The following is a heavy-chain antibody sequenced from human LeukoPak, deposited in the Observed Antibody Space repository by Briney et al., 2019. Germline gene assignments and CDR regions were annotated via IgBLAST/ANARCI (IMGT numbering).Heavy chain of an antibody. D-gene: IGHD3-22*01. J-gene: IGHJ4*02. CDR1: GFTFSTYA. CDR3: ARERGYYDSSGYYDGGFDY. V-gene: IGHV3-30*04. Sequence: PGGSLRLSCAASGFTFSTYAMHWVRQAPGKGLEWVAVISYDGSSKYYADSVKGRFTISRDNSKNTLYLQMNSLRAEDTAVYYCARERGYYDSSGYYDGGFDYWGQGTLVTVSS. CDR2: ISYDGSSK.